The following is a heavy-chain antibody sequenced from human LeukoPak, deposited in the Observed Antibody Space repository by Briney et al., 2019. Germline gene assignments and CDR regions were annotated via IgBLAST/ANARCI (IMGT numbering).Heavy chain of an antibody. J-gene: IGHJ4*02. CDR1: GGTFSSYA. CDR3: ARGATVTDKRLDY. CDR2: IIPIFGTA. D-gene: IGHD4-11*01. Sequence: SVKVSCKASGGTFSSYANSWVRQAPGQGLEWMGGIIPIFGTANYAQKFQGRVTITTDESTSTAYMELSSPRSEDTAVYYCARGATVTDKRLDYWGQGTLVTVSS. V-gene: IGHV1-69*05.